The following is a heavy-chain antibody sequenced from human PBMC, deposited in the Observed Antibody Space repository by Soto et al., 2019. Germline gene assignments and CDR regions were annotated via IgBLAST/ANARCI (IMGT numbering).Heavy chain of an antibody. Sequence: SETLSLTCSVSGGSISSYYWSWIRQPPGKGLEWIGYIYYSGSTNYNPSLKSRVAISVDTSKNQFSLKLSSVTAADTAVYYCARELFGRSVWFDPWGQGTLVTVSS. CDR3: ARELFGRSVWFDP. J-gene: IGHJ5*02. CDR2: IYYSGST. V-gene: IGHV4-59*01. CDR1: GGSISSYY. D-gene: IGHD3-10*01.